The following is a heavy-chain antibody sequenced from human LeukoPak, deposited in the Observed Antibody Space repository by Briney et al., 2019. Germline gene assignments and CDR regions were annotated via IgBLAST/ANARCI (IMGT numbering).Heavy chain of an antibody. J-gene: IGHJ3*02. Sequence: SETLSLTCTVSGGSISSYYWSWIRQPPGKGLEWIGYIYYSGSTNYNPSLKSRVTISVDTSKNQFSLKLSSVTAADTAVYYCARVRLEAFDIWGQGTMVTVSS. D-gene: IGHD6-25*01. CDR2: IYYSGST. V-gene: IGHV4-59*01. CDR1: GGSISSYY. CDR3: ARVRLEAFDI.